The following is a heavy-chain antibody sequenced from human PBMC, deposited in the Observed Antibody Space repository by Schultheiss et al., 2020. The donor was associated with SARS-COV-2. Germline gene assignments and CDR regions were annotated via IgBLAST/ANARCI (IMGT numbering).Heavy chain of an antibody. Sequence: ASVKVSCKASGYTFTSYGISWVRQAPGQGLEWMGWISAYNGNTNYAQKLQGRVTMTTDTSTSTAYMELSRLRSDDTAVYYCAAADLGDYSITHAAFDRWGQGTMVTVSS. CDR3: AAADLGDYSITHAAFDR. CDR2: ISAYNGNT. D-gene: IGHD4-17*01. J-gene: IGHJ3*01. CDR1: GYTFTSYG. V-gene: IGHV1-18*01.